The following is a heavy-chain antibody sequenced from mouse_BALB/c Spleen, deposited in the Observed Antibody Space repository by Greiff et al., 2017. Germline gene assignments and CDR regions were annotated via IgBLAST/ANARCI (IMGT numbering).Heavy chain of an antibody. D-gene: IGHD2-13*01. CDR2: ISSGGSYT. J-gene: IGHJ4*01. V-gene: IGHV5-9-4*01. Sequence: EVQGVESGGGLVKPGGSLKLSCAASGFTFSSYAMSWVRQSPEKRLEWVAEISSGGSYTYYPDTVTGRFTISRDNAKNTLYLEMSSLRSEDTAMYYCAREKYGDYDYAMDYWGQGTSVTVSS. CDR1: GFTFSSYA. CDR3: AREKYGDYDYAMDY.